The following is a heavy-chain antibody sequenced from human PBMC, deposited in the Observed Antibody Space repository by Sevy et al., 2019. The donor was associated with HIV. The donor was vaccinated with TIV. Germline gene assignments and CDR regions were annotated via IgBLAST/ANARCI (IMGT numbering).Heavy chain of an antibody. J-gene: IGHJ4*02. Sequence: GGSLRLSCAASGFTFSNYEMYWVRQAPGKGLEWVATIGSRGADTRYADSVRGRFAISRDDSENTVFLQMSSLRADDTAIYYCAKPPVPVPMAGDYWGQGTVVTVSS. CDR2: IGSRGADT. V-gene: IGHV3-23*01. CDR1: GFTFSNYE. D-gene: IGHD6-19*01. CDR3: AKPPVPVPMAGDY.